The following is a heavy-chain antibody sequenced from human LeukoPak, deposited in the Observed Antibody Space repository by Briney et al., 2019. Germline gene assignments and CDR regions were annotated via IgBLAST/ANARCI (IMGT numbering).Heavy chain of an antibody. V-gene: IGHV1-69*04. Sequence: GSSVKVSCKASRVTLSSYATSYVRQAPGHRLEWMGRIIPILGIANYAQKFHGRVTITADKSPSTAYMELSSLRSEDTAVYYWARVVGYSYGPYYFDYWGQGTLVTVSS. CDR3: ARVVGYSYGPYYFDY. CDR2: IIPILGIA. D-gene: IGHD5-18*01. J-gene: IGHJ4*02. CDR1: RVTLSSYA.